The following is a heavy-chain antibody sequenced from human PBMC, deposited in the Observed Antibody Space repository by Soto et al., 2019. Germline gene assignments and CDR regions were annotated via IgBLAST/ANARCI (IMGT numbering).Heavy chain of an antibody. CDR2: IYYSVST. V-gene: IGHV4-31*03. D-gene: IGHD4-17*01. CDR1: GGSISSGGYY. Sequence: SETLSLTCTVSGGSISSGGYYCSWILQHPGKGLGWIGYIYYSVSTYYNPSLKSRVTISVDTSKNKFSLRLSSVTAADTAVYYCARDRSTTPYYFEYWGQGTMVTVSS. CDR3: ARDRSTTPYYFEY. J-gene: IGHJ4*02.